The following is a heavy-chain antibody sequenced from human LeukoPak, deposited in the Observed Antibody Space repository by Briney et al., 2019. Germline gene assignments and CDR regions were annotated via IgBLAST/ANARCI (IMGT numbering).Heavy chain of an antibody. V-gene: IGHV3-48*03. J-gene: IGHJ1*01. CDR3: AKGGVVTATAGAYFQH. CDR2: ISSSGSTI. CDR1: GFTFSSYE. Sequence: GGSLRLSCAASGFTFSSYEMNWVRQAPGKGLEWVSYISSSGSTIYYADSVKGRFTISRDNSKNTLYLQMNSLRAEDTAVYYCAKGGVVTATAGAYFQHWGQGTLVTVSS. D-gene: IGHD2-21*02.